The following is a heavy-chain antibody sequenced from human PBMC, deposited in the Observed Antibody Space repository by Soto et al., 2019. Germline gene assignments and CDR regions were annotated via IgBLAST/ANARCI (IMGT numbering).Heavy chain of an antibody. J-gene: IGHJ5*02. D-gene: IGHD2-15*01. CDR1: GYSFTSYW. V-gene: IGHV5-51*01. Sequence: PWEPLKISCKVSGYSFTSYWIGWVSQMPEKGLEWMGIIYPADSDTRYSPSFQGQVTISADKSISTAYLQWSSLKASDTAMYNCARHGRRSDIVPWGQGTLVTVPS. CDR2: IYPADSDT. CDR3: ARHGRRSDIVP.